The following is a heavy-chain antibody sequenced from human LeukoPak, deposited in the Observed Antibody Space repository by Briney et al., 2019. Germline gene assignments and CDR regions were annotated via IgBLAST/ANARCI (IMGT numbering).Heavy chain of an antibody. CDR3: AKGSSSGWPYYFDQ. J-gene: IGHJ4*02. CDR1: GFTFNNYA. Sequence: GGSLRLSCSASGFTFNNYAMAWVRQAPGKGLDCLSAINGGGTNTYNADSVKGRFTVSRDNSKKTLYLQMNSLRAEDTAVYYCAKGSSSGWPYYFDQWGQGTLVTVSS. CDR2: INGGGTNT. D-gene: IGHD6-19*01. V-gene: IGHV3-23*01.